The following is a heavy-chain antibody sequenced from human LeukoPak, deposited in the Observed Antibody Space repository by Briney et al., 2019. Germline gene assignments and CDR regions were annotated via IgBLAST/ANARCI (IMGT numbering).Heavy chain of an antibody. Sequence: SETLSLTCAVYGGSFSGYYWSWIRQPPGKGLEWIGEINHSGSTNYNPSLKSRVTISVDTSKNQFSLKLSSVTAADTAVYYCARESRDGSGASDIWGQGTMVTVSS. V-gene: IGHV4-34*01. CDR3: ARESRDGSGASDI. J-gene: IGHJ3*02. D-gene: IGHD6-19*01. CDR2: INHSGST. CDR1: GGSFSGYY.